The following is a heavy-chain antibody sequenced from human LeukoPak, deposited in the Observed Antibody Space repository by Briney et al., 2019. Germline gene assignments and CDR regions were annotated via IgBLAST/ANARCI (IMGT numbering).Heavy chain of an antibody. CDR2: INHSGST. CDR1: GGSFSGYY. D-gene: IGHD6-19*01. J-gene: IGHJ3*02. Sequence: SETLSLTCAVYGGSFSGYYWSWIRQPPGKGLEWIGEINHSGSTNYNPSLKSRVTISVDTSKNQFSLKLSSVTAADTAMYYCARGRSVAGPTGRAFDIWGQGTMVTVSS. V-gene: IGHV4-34*01. CDR3: ARGRSVAGPTGRAFDI.